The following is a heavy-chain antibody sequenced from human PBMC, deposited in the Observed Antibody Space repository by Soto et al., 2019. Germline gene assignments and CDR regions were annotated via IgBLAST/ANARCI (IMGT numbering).Heavy chain of an antibody. CDR3: ARLQLGGDRMLNWFDP. CDR2: INVYNGDR. CDR1: GYIFPRFG. V-gene: IGHV1-18*01. Sequence: QVQVVQSGPELKKPGASVKVSCKAQGYIFPRFGLVWVRQALGPGLGGRGWINVYNGDRKVAQKFQDRVSMTTDTATDTAYMELKSLRSGDTAVYYCARLQLGGDRMLNWFDPWGQGTLVTVSS. J-gene: IGHJ5*02. D-gene: IGHD2-21*02.